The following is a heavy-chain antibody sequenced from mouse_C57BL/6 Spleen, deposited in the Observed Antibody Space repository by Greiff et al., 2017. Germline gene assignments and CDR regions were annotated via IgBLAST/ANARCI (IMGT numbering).Heavy chain of an antibody. V-gene: IGHV1-82*01. J-gene: IGHJ3*01. CDR3: ARLGGDGYFPFAY. CDR1: GYAFSSSW. D-gene: IGHD2-3*01. CDR2: IYPGDGDT. Sequence: QVQLQQSGPELVKPGASVKISCKASGYAFSSSWMNWVKQRPGKGLEWIGRIYPGDGDTNYNGKFKGKATLTADKSSSTAYMQLSSLTSEDSAVYFCARLGGDGYFPFAYWGQGTLVTVSA.